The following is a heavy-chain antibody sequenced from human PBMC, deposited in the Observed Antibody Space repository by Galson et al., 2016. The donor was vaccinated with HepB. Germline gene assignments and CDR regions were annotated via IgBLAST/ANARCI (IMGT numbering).Heavy chain of an antibody. J-gene: IGHJ6*02. V-gene: IGHV5-51*01. CDR2: IYASDSET. D-gene: IGHD1-1*01. CDR3: ARQRRNYGMDV. Sequence: QSGAEVKKPGESLKISCKTSGFSFATHWIAWVRQMPGKGLEWMGIIYASDSETRYSPPFQGQVTISVDKSTAVAYLQWNSLKAPDSAMYYCARQRRNYGMDVWGQGTTVTVSS. CDR1: GFSFATHW.